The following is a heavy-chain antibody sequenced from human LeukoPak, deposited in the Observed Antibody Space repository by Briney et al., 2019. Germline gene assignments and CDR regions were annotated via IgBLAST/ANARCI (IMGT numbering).Heavy chain of an antibody. J-gene: IGHJ4*02. V-gene: IGHV1-2*02. CDR1: GYTFTGYY. D-gene: IGHD2-8*01. CDR3: TRGRYCTNGVCYLADY. Sequence: GASVKVSCKASGYTFTGYYMHWVRQAPGQGREWMGWINPNSGGTNYAQKFHGRVTITRDTSISKAYMELSRLRSDDTAVYYSTRGRYCTNGVCYLADYWGQGTLVTVSS. CDR2: INPNSGGT.